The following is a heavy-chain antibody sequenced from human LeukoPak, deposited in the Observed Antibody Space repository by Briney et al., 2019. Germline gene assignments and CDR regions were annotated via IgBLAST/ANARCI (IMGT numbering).Heavy chain of an antibody. V-gene: IGHV1-2*02. CDR3: ARDGTYYYDSSGFAPFPFDI. D-gene: IGHD3-22*01. J-gene: IGHJ3*02. CDR2: INPNSGGT. CDR1: GYTFTGYY. Sequence: ASVKVSCKASGYTFTGYYMHWVRQAPGQGLEWMGWINPNSGGTNYAQKFQGRVTMTRDTSISTAYMELSRLRSDDTAVYYCARDGTYYYDSSGFAPFPFDIWGQGTMVTVSS.